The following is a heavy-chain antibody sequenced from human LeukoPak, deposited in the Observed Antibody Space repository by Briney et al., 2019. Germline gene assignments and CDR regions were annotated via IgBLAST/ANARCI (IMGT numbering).Heavy chain of an antibody. Sequence: SETLPLTCTVSGGSVSSGSYYWTWIRQPPGKGLEWIGYIYYSGSTNYNPSLKGRVTISVDTSKNQFSLKLSSVTAADTAVYYCAGGALGEFDYWGQGTLVTVSS. J-gene: IGHJ4*02. CDR1: GGSVSSGSYY. CDR2: IYYSGST. CDR3: AGGALGEFDY. V-gene: IGHV4-61*01. D-gene: IGHD3-10*01.